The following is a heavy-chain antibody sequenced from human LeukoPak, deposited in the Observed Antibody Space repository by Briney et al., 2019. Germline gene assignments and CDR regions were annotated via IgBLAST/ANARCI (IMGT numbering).Heavy chain of an antibody. J-gene: IGHJ6*03. D-gene: IGHD4-23*01. CDR2: ISSSSYI. CDR1: GFTFSSYS. V-gene: IGHV3-21*01. Sequence: GGSLRLSCAASGFTFSSYSMSWVRQAPGKGLEWVSSISSSSYIYYADSVKGRFTISRDNAKNSLYLQMNSLRAEDTAVYYCARDYGGNSVYYYYMDIWGKGTTVTVSS. CDR3: ARDYGGNSVYYYYMDI.